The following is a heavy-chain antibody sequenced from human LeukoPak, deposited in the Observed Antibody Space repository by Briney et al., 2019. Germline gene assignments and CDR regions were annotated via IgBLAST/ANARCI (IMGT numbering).Heavy chain of an antibody. CDR1: GGSISSSSYY. D-gene: IGHD3-16*01. V-gene: IGHV4-39*07. CDR2: IYYSGST. CDR3: ARLWGGYYYYYYMDV. J-gene: IGHJ6*03. Sequence: SETLSLTCTVSGGSISSSSYYWGWIRQPPGKGLEWIGSIYYSGSTYYNPSLKSRVTISVDTSKNQFSLKLSSVTAADTAVYYCARLWGGYYYYYYMDVWGKGTTVTVSS.